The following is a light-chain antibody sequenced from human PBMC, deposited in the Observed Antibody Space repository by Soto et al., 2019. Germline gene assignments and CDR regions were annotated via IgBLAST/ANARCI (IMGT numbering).Light chain of an antibody. J-gene: IGLJ1*01. CDR1: SRDTAGYNY. CDR3: SSYTTSSTPLYV. CDR2: EVS. V-gene: IGLV2-14*01. Sequence: QSALTQPASVSGSPGQSITISCTGTSRDTAGYNYVSWYQQHPGKAPKLMIYEVSNRPSGVSNRFSGSQSGNTASLTISGLQAEDEANYYCSSYTTSSTPLYVFGTGTKLTVL.